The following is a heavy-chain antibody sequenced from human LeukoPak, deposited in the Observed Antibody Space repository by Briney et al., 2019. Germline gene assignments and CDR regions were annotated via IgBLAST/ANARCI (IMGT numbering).Heavy chain of an antibody. Sequence: GGSLRLSCAASGFTFSTYALHWVRQVPGKGLEYVAAISSIGGTTYYANSVKGRFTISRDNSKHTLHLQMGSLKPEDTAVYYCARVGDNTAFDYWGQGTLVTVSS. D-gene: IGHD2-21*01. CDR3: ARVGDNTAFDY. CDR2: ISSIGGTT. V-gene: IGHV3-64*01. J-gene: IGHJ4*02. CDR1: GFTFSTYA.